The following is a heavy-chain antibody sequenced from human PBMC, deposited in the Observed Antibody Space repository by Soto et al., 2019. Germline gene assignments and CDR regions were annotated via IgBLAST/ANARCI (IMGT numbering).Heavy chain of an antibody. Sequence: EASVKVSCKSSGGTLISYALSWVRQAPGRWLEWMGGILPIFGTTNYAQKFQRRLTITADKSTSTAYMELCSLRSEDAAVYYCPRALRPIRADSPGLRSYYDYYGMEDWCQGTAV. CDR2: ILPIFGTT. V-gene: IGHV1-69*06. CDR1: GGTLISYA. CDR3: PRALRPIRADSPGLRSYYDYYGMED. J-gene: IGHJ6*02. D-gene: IGHD6-13*01.